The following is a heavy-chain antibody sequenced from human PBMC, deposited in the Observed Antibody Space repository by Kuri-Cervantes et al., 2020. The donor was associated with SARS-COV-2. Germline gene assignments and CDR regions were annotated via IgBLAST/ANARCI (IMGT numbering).Heavy chain of an antibody. CDR2: INPDGSYT. CDR1: GFTFSGHW. CDR3: VRDGAHWNFDY. J-gene: IGHJ4*02. Sequence: GGSLRLSCAASGFTFSGHWIRWVRQAPGKGLVWVSRINPDGSYTNNADSVKGRFTLSRDNAKSMLFLQMNSLRAEDTAVYYCVRDGAHWNFDYWGQGTLVTVSS. V-gene: IGHV3-74*01. D-gene: IGHD1-1*01.